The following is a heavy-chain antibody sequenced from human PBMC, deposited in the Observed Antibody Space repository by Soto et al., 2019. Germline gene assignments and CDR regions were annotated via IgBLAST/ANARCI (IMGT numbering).Heavy chain of an antibody. J-gene: IGHJ3*02. Sequence: SETLSLTCTVSGGSISSGDYYWSWIRQPPGKGLEWIGYIYYSGSTYYNPSLKSRVTISVDTSKNQFSLKLSSVTAADTAVYYCARGVVVVYAFDIWGQGTMVTVS. CDR3: ARGVVVVYAFDI. CDR2: IYYSGST. V-gene: IGHV4-30-4*01. CDR1: GGSISSGDYY. D-gene: IGHD3-22*01.